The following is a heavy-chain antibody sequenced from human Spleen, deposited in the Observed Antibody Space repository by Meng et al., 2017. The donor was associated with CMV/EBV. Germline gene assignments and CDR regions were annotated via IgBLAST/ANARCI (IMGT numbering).Heavy chain of an antibody. CDR1: GFTFSSYA. V-gene: IGHV3-30-3*01. D-gene: IGHD3-3*01. J-gene: IGHJ4*02. CDR3: ARDDFWSGPSY. CDR2: ISYDGSNK. Sequence: GESLKISCAASGFTFSSYAMHWVRQAPGKGLEWVAVISYDGSNKYYADSVKGRFTISRDNSKNTLDLQMNSLRPEDTALYYCARDDFWSGPSYWGQGTLVTVSS.